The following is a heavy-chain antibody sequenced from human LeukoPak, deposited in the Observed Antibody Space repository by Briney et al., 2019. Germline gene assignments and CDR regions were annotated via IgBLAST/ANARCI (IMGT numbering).Heavy chain of an antibody. D-gene: IGHD1-26*01. CDR1: GFTFSSYA. CDR3: AKVATRAGWGTDYPFDY. V-gene: IGHV3-23*01. CDR2: ISGSGGST. Sequence: GGSLRLSCAASGFTFSSYAMSWVRQAPGKGLEWVSAISGSGGSTYYADSVKGRFTISRDNSKNTLYLQMNSLRAEDTAVYYCAKVATRAGWGTDYPFDYWGQGTLVTVSS. J-gene: IGHJ4*02.